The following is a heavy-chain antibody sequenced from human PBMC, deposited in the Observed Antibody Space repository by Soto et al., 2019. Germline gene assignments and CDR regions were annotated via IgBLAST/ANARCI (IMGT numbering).Heavy chain of an antibody. Sequence: EVQLLESGGGLVKPGGSLRLSCAASGFIFSSYTMNWVRQAPGKGLEWVSSISSGSRSIHYADSVKGRFTISRDNVKNTRYLQMNSLRAEDTAVYYCARELSYDYDSSGLRFDPWGQGTLVTVSS. CDR1: GFIFSSYT. CDR3: ARELSYDYDSSGLRFDP. D-gene: IGHD3-22*01. J-gene: IGHJ5*02. V-gene: IGHV3-21*01. CDR2: ISSGSRSI.